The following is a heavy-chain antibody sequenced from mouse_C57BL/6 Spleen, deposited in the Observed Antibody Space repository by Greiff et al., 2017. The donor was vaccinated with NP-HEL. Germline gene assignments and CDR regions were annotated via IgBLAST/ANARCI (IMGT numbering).Heavy chain of an antibody. D-gene: IGHD1-1*01. CDR3: AKRYYGTPDS. CDR1: GYTFTSYW. J-gene: IGHJ2*01. CDR2: IYPGSGST. Sequence: VQLQQSGAELVKPGASVKMSCKASGYTFTSYWITWVKQRPGQGLEWIGDIYPGSGSTNYNEKFKSKATLTVDTSSSTAYMQLSSLTSEDSAVYYCAKRYYGTPDSWGQGTTLTVSS. V-gene: IGHV1-55*01.